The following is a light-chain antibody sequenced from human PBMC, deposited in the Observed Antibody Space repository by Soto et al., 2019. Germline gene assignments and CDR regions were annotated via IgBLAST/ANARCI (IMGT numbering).Light chain of an antibody. CDR3: QQYGTSPIT. CDR1: QSVSSTY. J-gene: IGKJ5*01. Sequence: EIVWTQSPGTLSLSPGDRATLSCRSSQSVSSTYLAWYKQKPGQSPRLVIYDASSRATGVPDRFSGSGSGTEFTLTISRLETEDFEVYYCQQYGTSPITFGQGTRLEIK. V-gene: IGKV3-20*01. CDR2: DAS.